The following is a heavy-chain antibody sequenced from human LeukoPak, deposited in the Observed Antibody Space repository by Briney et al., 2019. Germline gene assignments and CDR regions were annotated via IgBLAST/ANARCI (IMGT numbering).Heavy chain of an antibody. Sequence: PGGSLRLSCETSGFTFDDFAMHWVRQGPGKGLEWVSGISWNSGSIGYADSVKGRFTISRDNAKNSLYLQMNSLRAEDTALYYCAKGGFGELLISSGFDYWGQGTLVTVSS. CDR3: AKGGFGELLISSGFDY. J-gene: IGHJ4*02. V-gene: IGHV3-9*01. D-gene: IGHD3-10*01. CDR2: ISWNSGSI. CDR1: GFTFDDFA.